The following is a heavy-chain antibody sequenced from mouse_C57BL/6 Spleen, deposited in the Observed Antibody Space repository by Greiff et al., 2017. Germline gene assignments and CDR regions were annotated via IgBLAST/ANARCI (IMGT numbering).Heavy chain of an antibody. J-gene: IGHJ1*03. Sequence: QVQLQQPGAELVKPGASVKLSCKASGYTFTSYWMHWVKQRPGRGLEWIGRIDPNSGGTNYNEKFKSKATLTVDKPSSTAYMHLSSLTSEDSAVYYFASCYYYGTGYFYGWGTGTTVTVSS. CDR3: ASCYYYGTGYFYG. CDR2: IDPNSGGT. CDR1: GYTFTSYW. V-gene: IGHV1-62-3*01. D-gene: IGHD1-1*02.